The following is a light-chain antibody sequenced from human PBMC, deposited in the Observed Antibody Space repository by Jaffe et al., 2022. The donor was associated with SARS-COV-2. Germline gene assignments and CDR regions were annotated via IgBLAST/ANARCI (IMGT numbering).Light chain of an antibody. CDR3: QQYYVTPLT. V-gene: IGKV4-1*01. J-gene: IGKJ4*01. Sequence: DIVMTQSPDSLAVSLGERATINCKSSQSVLSSSNNKNYLAWYQQKPRQPPKLLVYWASTRESGVPDRFSGSGSGTDFTLTITSLQAEDVAVYYCQQYYVTPLTFGGGTKVEIK. CDR1: QSVLSSSNNKNY. CDR2: WAS.